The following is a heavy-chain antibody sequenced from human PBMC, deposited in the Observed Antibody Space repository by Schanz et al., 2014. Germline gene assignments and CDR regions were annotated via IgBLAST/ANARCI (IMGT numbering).Heavy chain of an antibody. Sequence: QVQLVQSGAEVKKPGASVKVSCKAFGYSFTSYYIHWVRQARGQGLEWMATINPSGGSTSFAQKFQGRVTMTRATSTSTVNMELTSLRSEDTAVYYCAFDRDDAYDIWGQGTTVTVSS. V-gene: IGHV1-46*01. CDR3: AFDRDDAYDI. J-gene: IGHJ3*02. CDR2: INPSGGST. D-gene: IGHD3-9*01. CDR1: GYSFTSYY.